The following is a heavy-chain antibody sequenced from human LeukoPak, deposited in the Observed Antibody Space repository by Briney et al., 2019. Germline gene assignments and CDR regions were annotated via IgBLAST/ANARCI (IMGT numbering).Heavy chain of an antibody. V-gene: IGHV3-7*01. Sequence: GGSLRLSCAASGFTFSSYWMSWVRQAPVKGLEWVADIKQDGSEKYYVDSVKGRFTISRDNAKNSLYLQMNSLRAEDTAVYYCARESGSGYGTNWFDPWGQGTLVTVSS. CDR3: ARESGSGYGTNWFDP. J-gene: IGHJ5*02. D-gene: IGHD5-12*01. CDR1: GFTFSSYW. CDR2: IKQDGSEK.